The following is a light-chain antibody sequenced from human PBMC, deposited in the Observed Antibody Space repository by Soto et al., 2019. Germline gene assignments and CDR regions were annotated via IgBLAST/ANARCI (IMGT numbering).Light chain of an antibody. Sequence: QSALTQPASVSGSPGQSITISCTGTCSDVGGYNYVSWYQQHPGKAPKLMIYEVSNRPSGVSNRFSGSKSGNTASLTISGLQAEDEANYYCSSYTTSSTLYVVFGGGTKLTVL. V-gene: IGLV2-14*01. CDR1: CSDVGGYNY. J-gene: IGLJ2*01. CDR2: EVS. CDR3: SSYTTSSTLYVV.